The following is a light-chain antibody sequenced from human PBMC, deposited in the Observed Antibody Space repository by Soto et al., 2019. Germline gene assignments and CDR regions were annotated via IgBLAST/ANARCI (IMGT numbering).Light chain of an antibody. V-gene: IGKV3-20*01. CDR3: QQYGSSPGT. J-gene: IGKJ2*02. CDR2: GSS. Sequence: EIVLTQSPGTLSLSLGERATLSCRASQSVRSNFLAWYQHKPGQAPKLLISGSSSRANGVPDRFSGSGSGTDFTLTISRMEPEDFALYSCQQYGSSPGTFGQVIKLEIK. CDR1: QSVRSNF.